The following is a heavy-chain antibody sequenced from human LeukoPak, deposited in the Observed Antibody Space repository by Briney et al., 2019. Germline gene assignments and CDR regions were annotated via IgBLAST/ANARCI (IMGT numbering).Heavy chain of an antibody. CDR3: AKGGDRIWDAFDI. CDR2: ISGDGGTT. J-gene: IGHJ3*02. V-gene: IGHV3-43*02. D-gene: IGHD2-21*01. CDR1: EFTFSSYW. Sequence: PGGSLRLSCAASEFTFSSYWMHWVRQAPGKGLEWVSLISGDGGTTYYADSVKGRFTISRDNSKKSLYLQMNSLRTEDTALYYCAKGGDRIWDAFDIWGQGTRVTVSS.